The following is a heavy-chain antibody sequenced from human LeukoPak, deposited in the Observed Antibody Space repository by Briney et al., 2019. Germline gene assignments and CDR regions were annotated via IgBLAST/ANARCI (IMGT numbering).Heavy chain of an antibody. V-gene: IGHV3-30*12. D-gene: IGHD6-13*01. CDR3: ASPYSSRWYELCY. CDR2: ISYDGSNK. CDR1: GFTFSSYG. J-gene: IGHJ4*02. Sequence: GGSLRLSCAASGFTFSSYGMHWVRQAPGKGLEWVAVISYDGSNKYYADSVKGRFTISRDNSKNTLYLQMNSLRAEDTAVYYCASPYSSRWYELCYWGQGTLVTVSS.